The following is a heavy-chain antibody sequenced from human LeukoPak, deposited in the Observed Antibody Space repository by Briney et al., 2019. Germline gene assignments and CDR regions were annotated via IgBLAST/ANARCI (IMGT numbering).Heavy chain of an antibody. J-gene: IGHJ4*02. CDR2: IHHSGST. CDR1: GGSISSSSYY. D-gene: IGHD7-27*01. V-gene: IGHV4-39*07. CDR3: ARVTGFYDY. Sequence: SETLSLTCTVSGGSISSSSYYWGWIRQPPGKGLEWIGSIHHSGSTYYNPSLKSRVTISVDTSKNQFSLKLSSVTAADTAVYYCARVTGFYDYWGQGTLVTVSS.